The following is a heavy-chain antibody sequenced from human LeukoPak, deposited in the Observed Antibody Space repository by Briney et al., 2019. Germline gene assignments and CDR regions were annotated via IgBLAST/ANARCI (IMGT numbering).Heavy chain of an antibody. Sequence: GGSLRLSCAASGFTFSSYGMHWVRQAPGKGLEWVAVISYDGSNKYYADSVKGRFTISRDNSKNTLYLQMNSLRAEDTAVYYCAKARYSGYGTRGVVDYWGQGTLVTVSS. CDR2: ISYDGSNK. J-gene: IGHJ4*02. CDR3: AKARYSGYGTRGVVDY. V-gene: IGHV3-30*18. D-gene: IGHD5-12*01. CDR1: GFTFSSYG.